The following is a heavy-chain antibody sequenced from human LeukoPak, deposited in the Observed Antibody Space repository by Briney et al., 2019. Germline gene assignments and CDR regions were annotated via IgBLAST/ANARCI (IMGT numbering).Heavy chain of an antibody. CDR1: GGSFSGYY. D-gene: IGHD3-10*01. J-gene: IGHJ5*02. CDR2: INHSGST. V-gene: IGHV4-34*01. Sequence: SETLSLTCAVYGGSFSGYYWSWIRQPPGKGLEWIGEINHSGSTNYNPSLKSRVAISVDTSKNQFSLKLSSVTAADTAVYYCARRSRGVIHWFDPWGQGTLVTVSS. CDR3: ARRSRGVIHWFDP.